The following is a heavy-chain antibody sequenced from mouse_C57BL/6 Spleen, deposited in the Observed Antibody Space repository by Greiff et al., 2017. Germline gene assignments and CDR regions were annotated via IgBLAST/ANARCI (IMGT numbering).Heavy chain of an antibody. V-gene: IGHV1-61*01. Sequence: VQLQQPGAELVRPGSSVKLSCKASGYTFTSYWMDWVKQRPGQGLEWIGNIYPSDSETHYNQKFKDKATLTVDKSSSTAYMQLSSLTSEDSAVYYCARGITTVVATGFDYWGQGTTLTVSS. J-gene: IGHJ2*01. CDR3: ARGITTVVATGFDY. CDR1: GYTFTSYW. CDR2: IYPSDSET. D-gene: IGHD1-1*01.